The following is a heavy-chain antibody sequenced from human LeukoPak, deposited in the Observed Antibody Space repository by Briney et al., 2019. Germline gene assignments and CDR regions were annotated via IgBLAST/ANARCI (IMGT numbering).Heavy chain of an antibody. D-gene: IGHD6-13*01. CDR2: IYYSGST. Sequence: TSETLSLTCTVSGGSISSSSYYWSWIRQPPGKGLEWIGYIYYSGSTNYNPSLKSRVTTSVDTSKNQFSLKLSSVTAADTAVYYCARVTGSSSWYGAPPDNWFDPWGQGTLVTVSS. J-gene: IGHJ5*02. CDR1: GGSISSSSYY. V-gene: IGHV4-61*01. CDR3: ARVTGSSSWYGAPPDNWFDP.